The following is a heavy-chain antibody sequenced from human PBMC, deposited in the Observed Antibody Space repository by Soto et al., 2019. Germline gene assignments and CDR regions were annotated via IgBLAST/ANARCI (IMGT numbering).Heavy chain of an antibody. J-gene: IGHJ5*02. CDR2: IYYSGST. CDR1: GGSISSSSYY. CDR3: ASGDHYYDSSGYYNWFDP. D-gene: IGHD3-22*01. V-gene: IGHV4-39*01. Sequence: SETLSLTCTVSGGSISSSSYYWGWIRQPPGKGLEWIGSIYYSGSTYYNPSLKIRVTISVDTSKNHFSLKLSSVTAADTAVYYCASGDHYYDSSGYYNWFDPWGQGTLVTVSS.